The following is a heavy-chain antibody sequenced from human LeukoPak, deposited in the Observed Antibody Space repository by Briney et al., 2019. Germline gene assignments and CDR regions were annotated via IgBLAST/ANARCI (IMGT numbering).Heavy chain of an antibody. D-gene: IGHD4-23*01. Sequence: PGGSLRLSCAASGFTFSNNYMHWVRQAPGKGLVWVSRIDRDGSSTSYADSVKGRFTISRDNAKNTLYLQMNSLRAEDTAVYYCAREHGNEGPRADSWGQGPLVTVSS. CDR1: GFTFSNNY. J-gene: IGHJ4*02. V-gene: IGHV3-74*01. CDR3: AREHGNEGPRADS. CDR2: IDRDGSST.